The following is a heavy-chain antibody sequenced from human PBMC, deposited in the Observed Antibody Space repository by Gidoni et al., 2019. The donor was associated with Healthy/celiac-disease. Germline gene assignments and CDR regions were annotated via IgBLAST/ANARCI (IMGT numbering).Heavy chain of an antibody. D-gene: IGHD2-15*01. Sequence: EVQLVESGGGLVQPGGSLRLSCAASGFTFSSYALSWVRQAPGKGLEWVSAISGSGGSTYYADSVKGRFTISRDNSKNTLYLQMNSLRAEDTAVYYCARSGGLCSGGSCYSQIDYYYYYGMDVWGQGTTVTVSS. J-gene: IGHJ6*02. CDR1: GFTFSSYA. CDR2: ISGSGGST. CDR3: ARSGGLCSGGSCYSQIDYYYYYGMDV. V-gene: IGHV3-23*04.